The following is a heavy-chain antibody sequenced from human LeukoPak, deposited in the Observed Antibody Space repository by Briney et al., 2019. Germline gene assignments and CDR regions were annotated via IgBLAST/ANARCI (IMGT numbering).Heavy chain of an antibody. J-gene: IGHJ3*02. Sequence: GASVKVSCKASGYTFTSYGILWVRQAPGQRLEWMGWMNPDSGNTGYAPKFQGRVSMTRNTSIDTAYMELSSLTSEDTAVYYCAEVSSKWYGNALEIWGQGTMVTVSA. CDR3: AEVSSKWYGNALEI. D-gene: IGHD6-13*01. CDR2: MNPDSGNT. V-gene: IGHV1-8*01. CDR1: GYTFTSYG.